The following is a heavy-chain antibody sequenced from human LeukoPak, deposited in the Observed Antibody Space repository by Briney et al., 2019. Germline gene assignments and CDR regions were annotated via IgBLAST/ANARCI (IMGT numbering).Heavy chain of an antibody. CDR1: GYSIGSGYY. J-gene: IGHJ5*02. V-gene: IGHV4-38-2*02. CDR3: ARGYSSSWYLLGFDP. D-gene: IGHD6-13*01. CDR2: IYHSGST. Sequence: SETLSLTCTVSGYSIGSGYYWGWIRQPPGKGLEWIGSIYHSGSTYYNPSLKSRVTISVDTSKNQFSLKLSSVTAADTAVYYCARGYSSSWYLLGFDPWGQGTLVTVSS.